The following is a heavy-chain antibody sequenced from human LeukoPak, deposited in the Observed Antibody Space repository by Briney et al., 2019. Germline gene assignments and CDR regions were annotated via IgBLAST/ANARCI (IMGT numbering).Heavy chain of an antibody. CDR1: GFTFSTFA. V-gene: IGHV3-23*01. J-gene: IGHJ5*02. D-gene: IGHD3-22*01. CDR2: ISGSGGST. Sequence: GGSLRLSCAASGFTFSTFAMIWVRQPPGKGLEWVSAISGSGGSTYYADSVKGRFTISRDNSKNTLYLQMNSLRAEDTAVYYCAKDLPTYYYDSSGYQRPTWFDPWGQGTLVTVSS. CDR3: AKDLPTYYYDSSGYQRPTWFDP.